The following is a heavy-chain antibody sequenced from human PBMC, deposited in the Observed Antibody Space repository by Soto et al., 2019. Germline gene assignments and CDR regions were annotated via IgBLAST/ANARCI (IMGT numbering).Heavy chain of an antibody. J-gene: IGHJ3*02. CDR2: MNPNSGNT. V-gene: IGHV1-8*01. Sequence: GASVKVSCKASGYTFTSYDINWVRQATGQGLEWMGWMNPNSGNTGYAQKFQGRVTMTRNTSISTAYMELSSLRSEDTAVYYCARAVGYCGGDCYADAFDIWGQGTTVTVSS. CDR1: GYTFTSYD. CDR3: ARAVGYCGGDCYADAFDI. D-gene: IGHD2-21*02.